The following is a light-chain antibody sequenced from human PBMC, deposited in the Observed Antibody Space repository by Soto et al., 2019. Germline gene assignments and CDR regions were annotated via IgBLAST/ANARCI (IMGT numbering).Light chain of an antibody. V-gene: IGKV1-9*01. CDR3: QQGSNWPPGLT. Sequence: DIQLTQSPSFLSASVGDRVTITCRASQPISNYLAWYQQRPGEAPKLLIYSASTLQSGVPSRFSGSGSGSWTEFSLTISALQPEDFAVYYCQQGSNWPPGLTFGGGTKVEIK. CDR1: QPISNY. J-gene: IGKJ4*01. CDR2: SAS.